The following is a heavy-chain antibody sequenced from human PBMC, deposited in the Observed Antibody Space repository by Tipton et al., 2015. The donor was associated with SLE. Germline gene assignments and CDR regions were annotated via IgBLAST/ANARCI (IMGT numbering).Heavy chain of an antibody. CDR3: ARVGGGWAYDAFDI. V-gene: IGHV4-61*05. D-gene: IGHD2-15*01. CDR1: GGSISSSSYY. J-gene: IGHJ3*02. Sequence: LRLSCTVSGGSISSSSYYWGWIRQPPGKGREWIGYIYYSGSTNYNPSLKSRVTISVDTSKNQFSLKLSSVTAADTAVYYCARVGGGWAYDAFDIWGQGTMVTVSS. CDR2: IYYSGST.